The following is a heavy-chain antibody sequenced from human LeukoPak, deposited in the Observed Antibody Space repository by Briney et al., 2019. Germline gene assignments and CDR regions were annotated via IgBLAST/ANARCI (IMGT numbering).Heavy chain of an antibody. Sequence: GGSLRLSCAPSGFTFSSYWMHWVRQAPGKGLVWVSRINSDGSSTSYADSVKGRFTISRDNAKNTLYLQMNSLRAEDTAVYYCARDRDFWSGYYMDVWGKGTTVTVSS. CDR1: GFTFSSYW. CDR2: INSDGSST. CDR3: ARDRDFWSGYYMDV. D-gene: IGHD3-3*01. V-gene: IGHV3-74*01. J-gene: IGHJ6*03.